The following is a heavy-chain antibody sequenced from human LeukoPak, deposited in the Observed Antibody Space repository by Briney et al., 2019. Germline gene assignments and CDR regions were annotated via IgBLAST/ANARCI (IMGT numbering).Heavy chain of an antibody. CDR3: AREWGFDFDY. CDR2: FSSDGSAT. Sequence: GGSLRLSCAASGFTFSNACMHWVPQAPGKGLVWVSRFSSDGSATTYADSVKGRSTIYRDNATNALYVQMSSLRAVDTAVYYCAREWGFDFDYWGQGTLVSVSS. V-gene: IGHV3-74*01. D-gene: IGHD3-10*01. J-gene: IGHJ4*02. CDR1: GFTFSNAC.